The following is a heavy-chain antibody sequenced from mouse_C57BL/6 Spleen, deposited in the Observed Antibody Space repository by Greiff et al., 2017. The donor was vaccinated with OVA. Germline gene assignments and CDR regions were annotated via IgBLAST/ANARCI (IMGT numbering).Heavy chain of an antibody. CDR2: ISGGGGNT. V-gene: IGHV5-9*01. CDR1: GFTFSSYT. Sequence: EVKLVESGGGLVKPGGSLKLSCAASGFTFSSYTMSWVRQTPEKRLEWVATISGGGGNTYYTDSVKGRFTISRDNAKNTLYLQMSSLRSEDTALYYCARHGRLSYYFDYWGQGTTLTVSS. J-gene: IGHJ2*01. CDR3: ARHGRLSYYFDY.